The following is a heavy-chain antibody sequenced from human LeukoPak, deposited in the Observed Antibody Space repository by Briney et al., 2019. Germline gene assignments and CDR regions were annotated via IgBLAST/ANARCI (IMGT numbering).Heavy chain of an antibody. CDR2: INPNSGGT. CDR3: ARDPDGFDY. V-gene: IGHV1-2*02. D-gene: IGHD5-24*01. Sequence: ASVKVSCKASGYTFTGYYMHWVRQAPGQGLEWMGWINPNSGGTNYAQKFQGRVTMTRDTSTSTVYMELSSLRSEDTAVYYCARDPDGFDYWGQGTLVTVSS. CDR1: GYTFTGYY. J-gene: IGHJ4*02.